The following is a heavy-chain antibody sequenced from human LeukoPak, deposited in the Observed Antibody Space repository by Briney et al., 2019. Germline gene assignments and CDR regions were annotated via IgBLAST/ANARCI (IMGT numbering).Heavy chain of an antibody. J-gene: IGHJ4*02. Sequence: SVKVSCKASGGTFSSYAISWVRQAPGQGLEWMGGIIPIFGTANYAQKFQGRVTITADESTSTAYMELSSLRSEDTAVYYCARCRYYGSGTAVGDFDYWGQGTLVTVSS. CDR2: IIPIFGTA. CDR3: ARCRYYGSGTAVGDFDY. D-gene: IGHD3-10*01. V-gene: IGHV1-69*13. CDR1: GGTFSSYA.